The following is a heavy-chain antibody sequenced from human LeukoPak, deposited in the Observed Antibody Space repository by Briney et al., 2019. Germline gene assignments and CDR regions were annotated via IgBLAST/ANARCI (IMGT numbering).Heavy chain of an antibody. CDR2: VSYSGIT. J-gene: IGHJ4*02. CDR1: GGSINSRRYY. D-gene: IGHD1-26*01. Sequence: SETLSLTCTVSGGSINSRRYYWGWLRQPPGKALEWIGSVSYSGITNYNPSLKWRVTISVDTSKNQVSLKLTSVTATDTALYYCARHLLSGDSYPLDYRGQGTLVAVSS. V-gene: IGHV4-39*01. CDR3: ARHLLSGDSYPLDY.